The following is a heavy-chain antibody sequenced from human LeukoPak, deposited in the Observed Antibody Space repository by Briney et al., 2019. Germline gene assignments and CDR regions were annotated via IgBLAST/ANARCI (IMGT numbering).Heavy chain of an antibody. CDR2: IKQDGSET. V-gene: IGHV3-7*01. J-gene: IGHJ5*02. D-gene: IGHD6-6*01. CDR1: GITFSLYW. Sequence: PGGSLRLSCAASGITFSLYWMNWVRQAPGKGLECVANIKQDGSETYYVDSVKGRFTISRDNAENSVFLQMNSLRAEDTALYYCASSSYSSSSSWGQGTLVTVSS. CDR3: ASSSYSSSSS.